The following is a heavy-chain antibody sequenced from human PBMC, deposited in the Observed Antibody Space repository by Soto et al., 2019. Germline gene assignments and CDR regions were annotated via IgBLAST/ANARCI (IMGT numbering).Heavy chain of an antibody. D-gene: IGHD3-9*01. Sequence: QVQLQQWGAGLLKPSETLSLTCAVYGGSFSGYYWSWIRQPPGKGLEWIGEINHSGSTNYNPSLKSRVTISVDTSKNQFSLKLSSVTAADTAVYYCARRPRYFRMDYYYGMDVWGQGTTVTVSS. CDR3: ARRPRYFRMDYYYGMDV. V-gene: IGHV4-34*01. CDR1: GGSFSGYY. J-gene: IGHJ6*02. CDR2: INHSGST.